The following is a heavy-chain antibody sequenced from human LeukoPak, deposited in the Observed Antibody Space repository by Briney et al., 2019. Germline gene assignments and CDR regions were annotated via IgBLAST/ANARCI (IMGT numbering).Heavy chain of an antibody. D-gene: IGHD1-26*01. Sequence: GGSLRLSCAASGFTFSDNYMTWVRQAPGKGLEWLSYISGNGGVIQYADSVKGRFTISRDNAKNLLYLQMNSLRAEDTAVYYCARVWYSGSYPVDYWGQGTLVTVSS. V-gene: IGHV3-11*04. CDR3: ARVWYSGSYPVDY. J-gene: IGHJ4*02. CDR2: ISGNGGVI. CDR1: GFTFSDNY.